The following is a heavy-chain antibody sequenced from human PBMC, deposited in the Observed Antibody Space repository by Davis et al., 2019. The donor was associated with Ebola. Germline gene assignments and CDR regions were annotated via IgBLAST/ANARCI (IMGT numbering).Heavy chain of an antibody. CDR3: ARDPSSIYCSGGSCYSEPDYYYGMDV. J-gene: IGHJ6*02. V-gene: IGHV3-21*01. Sequence: PGGSLRLSCAASGFSFSTYSMNWVRQAPGKGLEWVSSISSSSSYIYYADSVKGRFTIYRDNAKNSLYLQMNSLRAEDTAVYYCARDPSSIYCSGGSCYSEPDYYYGMDVWGQGTTVTVSS. D-gene: IGHD2-15*01. CDR1: GFSFSTYS. CDR2: ISSSSSYI.